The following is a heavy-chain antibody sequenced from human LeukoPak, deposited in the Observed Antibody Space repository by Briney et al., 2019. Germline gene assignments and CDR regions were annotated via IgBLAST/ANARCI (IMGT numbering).Heavy chain of an antibody. Sequence: GGPLRLSCAASGFTFSSYAMSWVRQAPGKGLEWVSAISGSGGSTYYADSVKGRFTISRDNSKSTLYLQMNSLRAEDTAVYYCAKEPRITMVRGVPDGYWGQGTLVTVSS. CDR1: GFTFSSYA. CDR3: AKEPRITMVRGVPDGY. CDR2: ISGSGGST. D-gene: IGHD3-10*01. V-gene: IGHV3-23*01. J-gene: IGHJ4*02.